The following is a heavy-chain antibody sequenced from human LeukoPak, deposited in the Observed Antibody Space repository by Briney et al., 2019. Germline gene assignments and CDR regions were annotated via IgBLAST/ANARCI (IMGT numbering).Heavy chain of an antibody. D-gene: IGHD3-16*01. CDR2: ISGSADVT. Sequence: GGSLRLSCAASGFSFSSSAMSWVRQAPGKGLEWVSDISGSADVTYYADSVKGRFTISRDNSKNTLYLQMNSLRAEDTAVYYCAKVGVFDAFDIWGQGTMVTVSS. J-gene: IGHJ3*02. V-gene: IGHV3-23*01. CDR1: GFSFSSSA. CDR3: AKVGVFDAFDI.